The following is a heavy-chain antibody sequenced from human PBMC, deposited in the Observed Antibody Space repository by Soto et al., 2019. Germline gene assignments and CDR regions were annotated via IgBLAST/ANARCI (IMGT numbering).Heavy chain of an antibody. Sequence: EVQLVESGGGLVQPGGSLRLSCAASGFTFSSYWMSWVRQAPGKGLEWVANIKQDGSEKYYVDSVKGRFTSSRDNAKNSLYLQMNSLRAEDTAVYYCARDPNIVATMGSIYYYYGMDVWGQGTTVTVSS. CDR2: IKQDGSEK. CDR3: ARDPNIVATMGSIYYYYGMDV. V-gene: IGHV3-7*01. J-gene: IGHJ6*02. D-gene: IGHD5-12*01. CDR1: GFTFSSYW.